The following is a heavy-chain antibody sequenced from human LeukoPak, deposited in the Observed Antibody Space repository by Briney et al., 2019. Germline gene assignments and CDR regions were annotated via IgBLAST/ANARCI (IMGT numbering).Heavy chain of an antibody. D-gene: IGHD2-2*01. J-gene: IGHJ6*02. V-gene: IGHV1-69*04. CDR1: GGTFSSYA. CDR3: ARPGVPAAISSYYYYGMDV. CDR2: IIPILGIA. Sequence: SVKVSCKASGGTFSSYAISWVRQAPGQGLEWMGRIIPILGIANYAQKFQGRVTMTRNTSISTAYMELSSLRSEDTAVYYCARPGVPAAISSYYYYGMDVWGQGTTVTVSS.